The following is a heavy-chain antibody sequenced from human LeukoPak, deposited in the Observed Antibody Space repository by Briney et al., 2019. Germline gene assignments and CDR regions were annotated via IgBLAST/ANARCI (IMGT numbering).Heavy chain of an antibody. CDR3: ARDGPLDGYYDSSGYKRLLFQH. D-gene: IGHD3-22*01. Sequence: GASVKVSCKASGGTFSSYAISWVRQAPGQGLEWMGGIIPIFGTANYAQKFQGRVTITTDESTSTAYMELSSLRSEDTAVYYCARDGPLDGYYDSSGYKRLLFQHWGQGTLVTVSS. CDR1: GGTFSSYA. V-gene: IGHV1-69*05. CDR2: IIPIFGTA. J-gene: IGHJ1*01.